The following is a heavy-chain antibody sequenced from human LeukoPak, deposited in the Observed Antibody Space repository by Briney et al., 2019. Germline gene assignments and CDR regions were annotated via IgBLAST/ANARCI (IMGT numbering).Heavy chain of an antibody. D-gene: IGHD5-18*01. J-gene: IGHJ4*02. Sequence: GGSLRLSCAASGFTFSSYSMNWVRQAPGKGLEWVSSISSSSSYIYYADSVKGRFTISRDNAKNSLYLQMNSLRAEDTAVYYCARRGYSYGYLSDYWGQGTLVTVSS. CDR3: ARRGYSYGYLSDY. V-gene: IGHV3-21*01. CDR1: GFTFSSYS. CDR2: ISSSSSYI.